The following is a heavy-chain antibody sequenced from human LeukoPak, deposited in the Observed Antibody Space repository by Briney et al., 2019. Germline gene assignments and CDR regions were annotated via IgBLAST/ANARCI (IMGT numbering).Heavy chain of an antibody. D-gene: IGHD3-10*01. Sequence: GGSLRLSCAASGFTFSSYWMGWVRQAPGKGLEWVADIKQDGSEENYVDSVKGRFTISRDNARSSLYLQMNSLRVEDTAVYYCARELWPGDYWGQGILVSVSS. CDR3: ARELWPGDY. J-gene: IGHJ4*02. CDR1: GFTFSSYW. CDR2: IKQDGSEE. V-gene: IGHV3-7*01.